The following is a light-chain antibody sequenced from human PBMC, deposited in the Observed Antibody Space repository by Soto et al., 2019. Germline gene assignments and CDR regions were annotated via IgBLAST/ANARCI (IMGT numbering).Light chain of an antibody. J-gene: IGLJ1*01. CDR2: EGS. CDR3: CSYAGSSTFL. CDR1: SSDVGSYNL. Sequence: QSALTQPASVSGSPGQSITISCTGTSSDVGSYNLVSWYQQHPGKAPKLMIYEGSKRPSGVSNRFSGSKSGNTASLTISGLQAGDEADYYCCSYAGSSTFLFGTGTKVTVL. V-gene: IGLV2-23*03.